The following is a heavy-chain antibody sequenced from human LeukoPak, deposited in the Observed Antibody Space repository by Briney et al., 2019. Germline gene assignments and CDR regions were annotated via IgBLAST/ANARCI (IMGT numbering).Heavy chain of an antibody. CDR3: ARVGYDFWSGYYVGIDY. J-gene: IGHJ4*02. V-gene: IGHV3-66*01. CDR2: IYSGGYT. Sequence: GGSLRLSCAVSGFIVSSNYMTWVRQAPGKGLEWVSIIYSGGYTYSADSVKGRFTISSDNAKNSLYLQMNSLRAEDTAVYYCARVGYDFWSGYYVGIDYWGQETLVTVSS. D-gene: IGHD3-3*01. CDR1: GFIVSSNY.